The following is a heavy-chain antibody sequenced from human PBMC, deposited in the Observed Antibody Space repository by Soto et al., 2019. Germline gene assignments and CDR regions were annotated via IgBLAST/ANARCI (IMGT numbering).Heavy chain of an antibody. CDR1: GGTFSSYA. CDR2: IIPIFGTA. Sequence: SVKVSCKASGGTFSSYAISWVRQAPGQGLEWMGGIIPIFGTANYAQKFQGRVTITADESTSTAYMELSSLRSEDTAVYYCARGGASSSAPDYWGQGTLVTVSS. J-gene: IGHJ4*02. V-gene: IGHV1-69*13. CDR3: ARGGASSSAPDY. D-gene: IGHD3-16*01.